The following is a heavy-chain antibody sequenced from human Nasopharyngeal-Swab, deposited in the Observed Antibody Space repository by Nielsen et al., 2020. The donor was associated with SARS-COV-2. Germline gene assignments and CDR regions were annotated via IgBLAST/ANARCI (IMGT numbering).Heavy chain of an antibody. V-gene: IGHV1-3*01. CDR2: INAGNGNT. D-gene: IGHD3-3*01. CDR3: ARAVTIFGVVIPGGY. CDR1: GYTFTSYA. J-gene: IGHJ4*02. Sequence: ASVKVSCKASGYTFTSYAMHWVRQAPGQRLEWMGWINAGNGNTKYSQKFQGRVTITRDTSASTAYMELSSLRSEDTAVYYCARAVTIFGVVIPGGYWGQGTLVTVPS.